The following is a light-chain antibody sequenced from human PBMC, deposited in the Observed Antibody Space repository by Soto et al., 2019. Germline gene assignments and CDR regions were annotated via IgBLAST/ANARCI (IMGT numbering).Light chain of an antibody. J-gene: IGKJ4*01. CDR3: QPYKIYFLT. CDR2: KAS. V-gene: IGKV1-5*03. CDR1: QSIISW. Sequence: DSQITPSPCTLSSSVGERFTISCVASQSIISWLAWYQQKPGKAPKLLIYKASSLESGVPSRFSGSGSGTEFTLTFISLHHDDFATYYGQPYKIYFLTFGGGTRGDIK.